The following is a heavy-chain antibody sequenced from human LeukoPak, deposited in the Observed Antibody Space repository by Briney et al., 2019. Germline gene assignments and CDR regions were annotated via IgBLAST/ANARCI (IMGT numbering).Heavy chain of an antibody. CDR3: ARGPGYGRDYFDY. D-gene: IGHD5-12*01. Sequence: ASVKVSCKASGYSFNNYAMHWVRQAPGQRLEWMGWINAGEGNTKYSQEFQDRVTITRDTSASTVYMELRSLRSEDTAVYYCARGPGYGRDYFDYWGQGTLVTVSS. V-gene: IGHV1-3*03. J-gene: IGHJ4*02. CDR1: GYSFNNYA. CDR2: INAGEGNT.